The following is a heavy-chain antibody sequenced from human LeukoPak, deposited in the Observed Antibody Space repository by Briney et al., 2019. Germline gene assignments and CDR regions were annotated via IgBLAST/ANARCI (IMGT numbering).Heavy chain of an antibody. V-gene: IGHV3-69-1*02. J-gene: IGHJ4*02. CDR1: RFTFSNYN. D-gene: IGHD6-19*01. CDR3: AREPTYTNSWYTSCDY. CDR2: ITGSSTI. Sequence: GGSLRLSCAASRFTFSNYNMHWVRQAPGKGPEWISYITGSSTIYYADSVKGRFTISRDNAKSSLYLQMSSLRAEDTAVYYCAREPTYTNSWYTSCDYWGQGTLVTVSS.